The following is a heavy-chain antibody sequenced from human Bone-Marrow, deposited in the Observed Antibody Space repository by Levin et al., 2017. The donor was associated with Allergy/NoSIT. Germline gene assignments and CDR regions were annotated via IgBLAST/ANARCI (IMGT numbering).Heavy chain of an antibody. V-gene: IGHV3-23*01. Sequence: GGSLRLSCAASGFTFDSHAMNWVRQAPGKGLEWVSAISGSVGATYYADSVKGRFTISRDNSKNTLYLQMNSLRVEDTAVYYCAKPTSGSSYYYYGMDVWGQGTTVTVSS. J-gene: IGHJ6*02. CDR1: GFTFDSHA. CDR2: ISGSVGAT. D-gene: IGHD3-10*01. CDR3: AKPTSGSSYYYYGMDV.